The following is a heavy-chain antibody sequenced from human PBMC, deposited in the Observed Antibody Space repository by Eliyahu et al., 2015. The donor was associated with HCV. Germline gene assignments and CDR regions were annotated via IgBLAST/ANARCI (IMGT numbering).Heavy chain of an antibody. CDR2: IFSNDEK. J-gene: IGHJ6*02. Sequence: QVTLKESGPVLVKPTETLTLTCTVSGFSLSNARMGVSWIRQPPGKALEWLAHIFSNDEKSYSTSLKSRLTISKDTSKSQVVLTMTNMDPVDTATYYCARMPREEQLVNYYYYGMDVWGQGTTVTVSS. CDR3: ARMPREEQLVNYYYYGMDV. V-gene: IGHV2-26*01. D-gene: IGHD6-13*01. CDR1: GFSLSNARMG.